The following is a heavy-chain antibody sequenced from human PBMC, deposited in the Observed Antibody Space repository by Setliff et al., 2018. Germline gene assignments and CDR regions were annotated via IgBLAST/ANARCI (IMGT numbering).Heavy chain of an antibody. J-gene: IGHJ4*02. CDR3: ARVESGSSGSSLNY. Sequence: SETLSLTCTVSGGSISSYYWSWIRQPPGKRLEWIGEIIHSGSTNYNPSLKSRVTISMDTSKNQFSLKVSSVTAADTAVYYRARVESGSSGSSLNYWGQGNRVTVSS. CDR2: IIHSGST. D-gene: IGHD3-10*01. V-gene: IGHV4-34*12. CDR1: GGSISSYY.